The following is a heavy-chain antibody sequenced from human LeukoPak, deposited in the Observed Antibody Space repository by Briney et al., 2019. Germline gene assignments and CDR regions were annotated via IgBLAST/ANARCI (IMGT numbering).Heavy chain of an antibody. CDR2: IDYSGST. CDR1: GGSISSYY. CDR3: ARLVHCSGGSCCSAGGRDWFDP. Sequence: SETLSLTCTVSGGSISSYYWNWIRQPPGKGLEWIGYIDYSGSTNYNPSLKSRVTISVDTSKNQFSLKLSSVTAADTAVYYCARLVHCSGGSCCSAGGRDWFDPWGQGTLVTVSS. J-gene: IGHJ5*02. D-gene: IGHD2-15*01. V-gene: IGHV4-59*08.